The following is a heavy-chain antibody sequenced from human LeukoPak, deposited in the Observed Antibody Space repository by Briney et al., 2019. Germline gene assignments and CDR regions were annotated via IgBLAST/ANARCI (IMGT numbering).Heavy chain of an antibody. D-gene: IGHD5-18*01. CDR2: ISSSGSTI. J-gene: IGHJ4*02. Sequence: SGGSLRLSCAASGFTFSSYEMNWVRQAPGKVVEWVSYISSSGSTIYYADSVKGRFTISRDNAKNSLYLQMNSLRAEDTAVYYCANSRGYNSGYRALELPPSPIDWGQGTLVTVSS. CDR3: ANSRGYNSGYRALELPPSPID. V-gene: IGHV3-48*03. CDR1: GFTFSSYE.